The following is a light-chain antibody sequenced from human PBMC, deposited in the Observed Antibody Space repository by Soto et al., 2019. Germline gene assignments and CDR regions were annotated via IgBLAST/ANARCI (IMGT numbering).Light chain of an antibody. CDR2: GAS. J-gene: IGKJ4*01. Sequence: EVVMTQSPASLSVSRGEKATRVYSASQSVSSSYLAWYQQKPGRAPRLLIYGASSRATGIPDRCSGSGSGTDLILTNSRLEPEDVAVYYCQQYGSSPLTFGGGTKVDIK. CDR3: QQYGSSPLT. V-gene: IGKV3-20*01. CDR1: QSVSSSY.